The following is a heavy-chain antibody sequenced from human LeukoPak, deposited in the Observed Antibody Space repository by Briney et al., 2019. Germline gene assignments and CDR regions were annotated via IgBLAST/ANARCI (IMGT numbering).Heavy chain of an antibody. CDR3: STTVQAAAGMDV. CDR2: IRSKTYGGTRTT. CDR1: GFTFRNAW. D-gene: IGHD6-13*01. J-gene: IGHJ6*04. V-gene: IGHV3-15*01. Sequence: GGSLRLSCAASGFTFRNAWMTWVRQAPGKGLEWVGHIRSKTYGGTRTTGYATPVKGRFTISRDDSKDTVYLQMSSLKTEDAAVYYCSTTVQAAAGMDVWGKGTTVTVSS.